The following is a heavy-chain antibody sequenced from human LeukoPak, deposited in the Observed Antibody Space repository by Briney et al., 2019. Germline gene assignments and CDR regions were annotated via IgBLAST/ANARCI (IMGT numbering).Heavy chain of an antibody. J-gene: IGHJ5*02. Sequence: SGTLSLTCTVSGGSISSYYWSWIRQPPGKGLEWIGYIYYSGSTNYNPSLKSRVTISVDTSKNQFSLKLSSVTAADTAVYYCASYSSSSGTNWFDPWGQGTLVTVSS. CDR1: GGSISSYY. CDR3: ASYSSSSGTNWFDP. CDR2: IYYSGST. D-gene: IGHD6-13*01. V-gene: IGHV4-59*01.